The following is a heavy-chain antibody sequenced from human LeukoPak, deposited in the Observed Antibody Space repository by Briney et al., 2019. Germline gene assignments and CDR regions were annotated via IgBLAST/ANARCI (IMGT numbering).Heavy chain of an antibody. Sequence: GGSLRLSCAASGFTFSSYSMNWVRQAPGKGLEWVSYISSSSSTIYYADSVKGRFTISRDNAKNSPYLQTNSLRAEDTAVYYCARDQRYSSSSEYYYYYYYMDVWGKGTTVTVSS. CDR2: ISSSSSTI. CDR3: ARDQRYSSSSEYYYYYYYMDV. D-gene: IGHD6-6*01. V-gene: IGHV3-48*04. CDR1: GFTFSSYS. J-gene: IGHJ6*03.